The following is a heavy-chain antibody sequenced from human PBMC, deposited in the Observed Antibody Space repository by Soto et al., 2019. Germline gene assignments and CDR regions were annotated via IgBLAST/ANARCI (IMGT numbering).Heavy chain of an antibody. CDR2: INPNSGGT. D-gene: IGHD3-3*01. CDR3: ARGGGITIFGVVTTNWFDP. J-gene: IGHJ5*02. V-gene: IGHV1-2*04. CDR1: GYTFTGYY. Sequence: EASVKVSCKASGYTFTGYYMHWVRQAPGQGLEWMGWINPNSGGTNYAQKFQGWVTMTRDTSISTAYMELSRLRSDDTAVYYCARGGGITIFGVVTTNWFDPWGQGTLVTVSS.